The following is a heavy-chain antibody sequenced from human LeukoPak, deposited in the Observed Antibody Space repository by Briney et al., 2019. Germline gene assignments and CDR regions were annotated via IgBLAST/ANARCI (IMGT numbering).Heavy chain of an antibody. CDR2: ISGSGGST. CDR1: GFTFSSYG. J-gene: IGHJ4*02. CDR3: AKVFSSDVATFDY. V-gene: IGHV3-23*01. Sequence: GGSLRLSCAVSGFTFSSYGMSWVRQAPGKGLEWVSSISGSGGSTYYADSVKGRFTISRDNSKNTLYLQMNSLRAEDTAVYYCAKVFSSDVATFDYWGQGTLVTVSS. D-gene: IGHD6-6*01.